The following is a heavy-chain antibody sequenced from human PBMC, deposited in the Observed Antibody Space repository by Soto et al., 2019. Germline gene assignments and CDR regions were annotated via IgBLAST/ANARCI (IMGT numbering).Heavy chain of an antibody. CDR1: GFSFTHYR. CDR2: VNADGSST. CDR3: AKGGDWNYVFDF. D-gene: IGHD1-7*01. J-gene: IGHJ4*02. V-gene: IGHV3-74*01. Sequence: EVRLVESGGGQVHPGGSLRLSCAASGFSFTHYRIHWVRQVPGKGLEWVCRVNADGSSTNYAGVAKGRFTSSRDNSKNMAYHELNNLRADDKALYYCAKGGDWNYVFDFWGQGTSVLVSS.